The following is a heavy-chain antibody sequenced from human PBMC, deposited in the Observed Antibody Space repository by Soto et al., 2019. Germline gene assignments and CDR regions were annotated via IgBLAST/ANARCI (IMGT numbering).Heavy chain of an antibody. J-gene: IGHJ4*02. D-gene: IGHD3-16*02. CDR3: ASGNAWEVILAY. CDR2: VYFTGST. V-gene: IGHV4-31*03. Sequence: PSETLSLTCTVSGASVNSGGYYWSWIRQLPGKGLEWIGYVYFTGSTYYIPSVESRVTISLDTSQNQFSLKLSSVTAADTAVYYCASGNAWEVILAYWGQGSLVTVSS. CDR1: GASVNSGGYY.